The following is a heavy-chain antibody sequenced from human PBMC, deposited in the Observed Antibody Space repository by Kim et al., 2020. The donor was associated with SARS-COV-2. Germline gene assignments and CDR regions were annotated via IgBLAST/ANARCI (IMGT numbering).Heavy chain of an antibody. CDR3: AKPAGYYDILTGYTYAYHFDY. V-gene: IGHV3-23*01. CDR2: ISGSGGST. Sequence: GGSLRLSCAASGFTFSSYAMSWVRQAPGKGLEWVSAISGSGGSTYYADSVKGRFTISRDNSKNTLYLQMNSLRAEDTAVYYCAKPAGYYDILTGYTYAYHFDYWGQGTLVTVSS. CDR1: GFTFSSYA. D-gene: IGHD3-9*01. J-gene: IGHJ4*02.